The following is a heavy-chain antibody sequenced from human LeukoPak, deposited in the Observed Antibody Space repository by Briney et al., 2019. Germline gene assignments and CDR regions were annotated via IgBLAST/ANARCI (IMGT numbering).Heavy chain of an antibody. D-gene: IGHD2-2*01. J-gene: IGHJ5*02. Sequence: SETLSLTCTVSGGSISSGDYYWSWLRQPPGKGLEWIGYIYYSGSTYYNPSLKSRVTISVDTSKNQFSLKLSSVTAADTAVYYCARGGRVVPAASFDPWGQGTLVTVSS. CDR2: IYYSGST. CDR3: ARGGRVVPAASFDP. CDR1: GGSISSGDYY. V-gene: IGHV4-30-4*01.